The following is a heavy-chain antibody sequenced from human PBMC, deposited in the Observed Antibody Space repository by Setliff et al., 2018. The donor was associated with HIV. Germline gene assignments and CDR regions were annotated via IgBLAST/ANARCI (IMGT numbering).Heavy chain of an antibody. CDR3: ARTRYYYDCSDRYWVIDS. D-gene: IGHD3-22*01. CDR2: IYNGGNT. V-gene: IGHV4-59*01. J-gene: IGHJ5*01. Sequence: KTSETLSLTCSVSGVSINTYYWSWIRQPPGKGLEWFGYIYNGGNTNYNPSLESRVSMSLDTSKNQFSLKLTSVTAADTAAYFCARTRYYYDCSDRYWVIDSWGPGTLVTVSS. CDR1: GVSINTYY.